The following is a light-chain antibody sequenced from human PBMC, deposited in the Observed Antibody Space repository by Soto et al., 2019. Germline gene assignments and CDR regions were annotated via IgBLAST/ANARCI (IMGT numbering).Light chain of an antibody. CDR3: QSYDTSLRGV. CDR1: SSNIGAGYD. V-gene: IGLV1-40*01. CDR2: GNS. J-gene: IGLJ2*01. Sequence: QSVLTQPPSVSGAPGQRVTISCTGSSSNIGAGYDVHWYRHLPGTAPKLLIYGNSNRPSGVPDRFSGSKSGTSASLAITGLQAEDEADYYCQSYDTSLRGVFGGGTKLNVL.